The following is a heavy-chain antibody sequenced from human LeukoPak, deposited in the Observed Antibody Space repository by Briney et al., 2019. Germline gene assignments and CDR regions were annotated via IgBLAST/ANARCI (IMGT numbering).Heavy chain of an antibody. CDR2: IYTSGST. Sequence: SETLSLTCAVYGGSFSGYYWSWIRQPAGKGLEWTGRIYTSGSTNYNPSLKSRVTMSVDASKNQFSLKLSSVTAADTAVYYCARELNDYYYYYMDVWGKGTTVTISS. CDR3: ARELNDYYYYYMDV. J-gene: IGHJ6*03. CDR1: GGSFSGYY. V-gene: IGHV4-4*07. D-gene: IGHD1-1*01.